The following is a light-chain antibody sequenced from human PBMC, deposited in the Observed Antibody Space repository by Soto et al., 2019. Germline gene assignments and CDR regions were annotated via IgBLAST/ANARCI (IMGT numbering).Light chain of an antibody. CDR1: QNVLHSSNNKHS. Sequence: DIVMTQSPDSLAVSLGERATINCRSSQNVLHSSNNKHSLAWYQQKPGQPPKLLIYWASTRESGVPDRFSGSGSGTDLTLTITSLQAEDVAVYYCQQYYSPPLTFGQGTKVEIK. CDR2: WAS. V-gene: IGKV4-1*01. J-gene: IGKJ1*01. CDR3: QQYYSPPLT.